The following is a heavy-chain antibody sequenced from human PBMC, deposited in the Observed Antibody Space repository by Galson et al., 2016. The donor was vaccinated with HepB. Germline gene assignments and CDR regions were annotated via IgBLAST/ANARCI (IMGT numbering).Heavy chain of an antibody. CDR2: IYHTGTS. D-gene: IGHD2-2*01. CDR1: GASISDSNW. CDR3: ARASIIPGARMIFDP. V-gene: IGHV4-4*02. Sequence: SETLSLTCAVSGASISDSNWWTWVRQVPGKGLEWIGEIYHTGTSNNNPFLSSRFTLSVDKSGNQFSLNVTSVTAADTAVYYCARASIIPGARMIFDPWGQGTLVTVSS. J-gene: IGHJ5*02.